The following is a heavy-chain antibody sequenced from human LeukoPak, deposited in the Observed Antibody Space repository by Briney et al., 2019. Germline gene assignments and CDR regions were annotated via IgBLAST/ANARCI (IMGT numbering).Heavy chain of an antibody. V-gene: IGHV3-23*01. Sequence: PGGSLRLSCAASGFTFSSYAMSWVRQAPGKGLEWVSTISGSGGSTYYADSVKGRFTISRDNSKSTLYLQMNSLRAEDTAVYYCAKGGYDFLTAIGYWGQGTLVTVSS. CDR1: GFTFSSYA. J-gene: IGHJ4*02. D-gene: IGHD3-9*01. CDR2: ISGSGGST. CDR3: AKGGYDFLTAIGY.